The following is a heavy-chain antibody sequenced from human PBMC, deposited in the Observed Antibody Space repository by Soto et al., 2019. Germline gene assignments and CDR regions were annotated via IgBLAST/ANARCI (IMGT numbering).Heavy chain of an antibody. CDR3: ARHRWGSGSYSGLLDF. CDR1: GGSISTSSYF. V-gene: IGHV4-39*01. J-gene: IGHJ4*02. Sequence: PSETLSLTCSASGGSISTSSYFWGWIRQPPGKGLEWVGAVHYSGSANYRSSLQSRVTISVDTSQNQLSLRLRSVTAADTAVYYCARHRWGSGSYSGLLDFWGQGALVTVSS. CDR2: VHYSGSA. D-gene: IGHD3-10*01.